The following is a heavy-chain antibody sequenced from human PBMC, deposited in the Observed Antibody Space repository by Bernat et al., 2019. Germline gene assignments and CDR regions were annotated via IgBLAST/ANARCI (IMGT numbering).Heavy chain of an antibody. J-gene: IGHJ5*02. CDR3: AKDRRPRPADGWFDP. CDR2: ISGSGGST. CDR1: GFTFSSYA. Sequence: VQLVESGGGVAQPGRSLRLSCAASGFTFSSYAMSWVRQAPGKGLEWVSAISGSGGSTYYADSVKGRFTISRDNSKNTLYLQMNSLRAEDTAVYYCAKDRRPRPADGWFDPWGQGTLVTVSS. D-gene: IGHD6-13*01. V-gene: IGHV3-23*04.